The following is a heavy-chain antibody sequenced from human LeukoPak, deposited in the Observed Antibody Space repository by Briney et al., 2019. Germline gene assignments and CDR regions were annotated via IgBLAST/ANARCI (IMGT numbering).Heavy chain of an antibody. V-gene: IGHV4-38-2*02. J-gene: IGHJ3*02. CDR2: IYHSGST. Sequence: SETLSLTCTVSGYSISSGYYWGWIRQPPGKGLEWIGSIYHSGSTYYNPSLKSRVTISVDTSKNQFSLKLSSVTAADTAVYYCARVGSGSPSDAFDIWGQGTMVTVSS. CDR3: ARVGSGSPSDAFDI. CDR1: GYSISSGYY. D-gene: IGHD1-26*01.